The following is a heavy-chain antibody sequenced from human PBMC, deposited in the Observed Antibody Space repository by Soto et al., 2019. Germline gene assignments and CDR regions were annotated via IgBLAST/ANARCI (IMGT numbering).Heavy chain of an antibody. Sequence: QEELVESGGGVVQPGKSLRLSCTASAFNFNRYGMHWVRQVPGKGLEWVAVIFYDGSNKYYADSVKGRFTISRDNSKNTLYLEMNSLRVDDTAVYYCARDLAVFLTYVRGQYGLDVWGQGTTVTVSS. J-gene: IGHJ6*02. CDR2: IFYDGSNK. D-gene: IGHD3-10*02. CDR1: AFNFNRYG. CDR3: ARDLAVFLTYVRGQYGLDV. V-gene: IGHV3-33*01.